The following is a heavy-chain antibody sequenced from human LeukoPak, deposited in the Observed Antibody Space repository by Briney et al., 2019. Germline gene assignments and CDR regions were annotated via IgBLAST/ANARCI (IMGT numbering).Heavy chain of an antibody. V-gene: IGHV4-39*07. Sequence: PSETLSLTCTVSGASVTSSLYYWGWIRQPPGKGPEWIGSIDSSGSVYYDPSLKSRVTISVDTSKNQFSLNLSSVTAADTAVYYCAREGRGLSVGMDVWGQGTTVTVSS. D-gene: IGHD3-10*01. CDR1: GASVTSSLYY. CDR2: IDSSGSV. CDR3: AREGRGLSVGMDV. J-gene: IGHJ6*02.